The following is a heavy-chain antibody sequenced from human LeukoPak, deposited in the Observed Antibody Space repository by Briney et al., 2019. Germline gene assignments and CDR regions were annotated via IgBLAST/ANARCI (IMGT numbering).Heavy chain of an antibody. Sequence: ASVKVSCKASGYSFTSYGISWVRQAPGQGLEWMGIINPSGGSTSYAQKFQGRVTMTRDMSTSTVYMELSSLRSEDTAVYYCARARYFDWLLYSGWGQGTLVTVSS. V-gene: IGHV1-46*01. CDR1: GYSFTSYG. J-gene: IGHJ4*02. CDR3: ARARYFDWLLYSG. D-gene: IGHD3-9*01. CDR2: INPSGGST.